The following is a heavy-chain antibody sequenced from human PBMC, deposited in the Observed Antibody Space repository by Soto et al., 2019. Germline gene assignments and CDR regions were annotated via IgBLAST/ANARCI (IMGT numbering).Heavy chain of an antibody. J-gene: IGHJ6*03. CDR1: GFTFSGSA. Sequence: GGSLRLSCAASGFTFSGSAMHWVRQASGKGLEWVGRIRSKANSYATAYAASVKGRFTISRDDSKNTAYLQMNSLKTEDTAVYYCTRQEISYGSGSYYNYYYYYYMDVWGKGTTVTVSS. D-gene: IGHD3-10*01. V-gene: IGHV3-73*01. CDR3: TRQEISYGSGSYYNYYYYYYMDV. CDR2: IRSKANSYAT.